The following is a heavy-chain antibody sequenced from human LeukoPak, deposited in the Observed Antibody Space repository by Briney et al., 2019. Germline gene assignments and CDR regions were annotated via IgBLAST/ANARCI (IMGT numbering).Heavy chain of an antibody. CDR1: GFTFRNYV. CDR2: TSSDLNVK. CDR3: AREGYYGSGSPPSLYFDY. J-gene: IGHJ4*02. V-gene: IGHV3-30-3*01. D-gene: IGHD3-10*01. Sequence: GRSLRLSCAASGFTFRNYVIHWVRQAPGKGLEWVAVTSSDLNVKLYADSVKGRFTISRDNSRSTLYLQMNSLRPEDTAIYYCAREGYYGSGSPPSLYFDYWGQGTLVTVSS.